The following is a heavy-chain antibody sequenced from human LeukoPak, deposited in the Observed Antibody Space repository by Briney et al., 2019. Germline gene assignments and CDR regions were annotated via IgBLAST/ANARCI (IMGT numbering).Heavy chain of an antibody. CDR1: GHSFTTYW. Sequence: GESLKISCKGSGHSFTTYWIGWVRQMPGKGLEWMGIINPGDSTTKYSPSFQGQVTISADKSISTAYLQWSSLKASDTAMYYCARNAQQQNWFDPWGQGTLVTVSP. CDR2: INPGDSTT. D-gene: IGHD2-2*01. J-gene: IGHJ5*02. CDR3: ARNAQQQNWFDP. V-gene: IGHV5-51*01.